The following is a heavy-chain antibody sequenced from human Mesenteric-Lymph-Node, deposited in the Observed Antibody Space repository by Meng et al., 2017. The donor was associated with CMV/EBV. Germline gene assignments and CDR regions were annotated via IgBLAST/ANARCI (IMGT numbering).Heavy chain of an antibody. CDR2: ISYDGSNK. CDR1: GFTFSSYA. CDR3: ARFLSSTFYFIDY. J-gene: IGHJ4*02. V-gene: IGHV3-30*04. D-gene: IGHD6-13*01. Sequence: GGSLRLSCAASGFTFSSYAMHWVRQAPGKGLEWVAVISYDGSNKYYADSVKGRFTISRDNSKNTLYLQMNSLRAEDTAVYYCARFLSSTFYFIDYWGQGTLVTVSS.